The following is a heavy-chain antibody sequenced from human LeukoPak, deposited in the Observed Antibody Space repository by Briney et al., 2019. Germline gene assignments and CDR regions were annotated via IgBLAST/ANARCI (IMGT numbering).Heavy chain of an antibody. D-gene: IGHD2-15*01. CDR2: ISYGADST. CDR1: GFSFSTYA. V-gene: IGHV3-23*01. CDR3: AKAYGGSSFDY. Sequence: PGGSLRLSCAASGFSFSTYAMNWVRQAPGKGLEWVSAISYGADSTYYADSVKGRFTISRDNSKNTLYLQMNSLRAEDTAVYFCAKAYGGSSFDYWGQGTQVTVSS. J-gene: IGHJ4*02.